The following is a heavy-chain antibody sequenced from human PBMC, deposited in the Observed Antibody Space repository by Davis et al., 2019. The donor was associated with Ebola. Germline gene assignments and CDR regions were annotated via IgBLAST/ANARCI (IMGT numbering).Heavy chain of an antibody. CDR3: AREPDY. V-gene: IGHV4-61*09. Sequence: SETLSLTCTVSGGSISSGSYYWSWIRQPAGKGLEWIGHIYDSGSTSYNPSLKSRVTISVDTSKNQFSLKLSSVTAADTAVYYCAREPDYWGQGTLVTVSS. CDR2: IYDSGST. CDR1: GGSISSGSYY. J-gene: IGHJ4*02.